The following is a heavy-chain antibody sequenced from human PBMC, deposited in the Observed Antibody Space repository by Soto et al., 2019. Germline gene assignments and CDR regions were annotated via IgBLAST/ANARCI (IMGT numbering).Heavy chain of an antibody. CDR1: GGTFSSYA. Sequence: SVKVSCKASGGTFSSYAISRARQAPGQGLEWMGGSIPIFGTANYAQKFQGRVTITADESTSTAYMELSSLRSEETAVYYCARARDRSGYLDYWGQGTLVTVSS. CDR2: SIPIFGTA. D-gene: IGHD3-22*01. V-gene: IGHV1-69*13. CDR3: ARARDRSGYLDY. J-gene: IGHJ4*02.